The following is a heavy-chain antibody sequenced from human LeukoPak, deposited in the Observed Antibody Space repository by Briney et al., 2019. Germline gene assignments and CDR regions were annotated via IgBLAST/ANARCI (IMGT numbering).Heavy chain of an antibody. V-gene: IGHV1-2*02. J-gene: IGHJ3*02. CDR2: INPISGGT. CDR1: GYTFIDYY. D-gene: IGHD3-10*01. Sequence: ASVKVSCKASGYTFIDYYMHWVRQAPGQGLEWMGWINPISGGTNYAQMFQGRVTMTRDTSSFTAYMEVSSLRSDDTAVYYCARGRYGDDAFDIWGQGTMVTVSS. CDR3: ARGRYGDDAFDI.